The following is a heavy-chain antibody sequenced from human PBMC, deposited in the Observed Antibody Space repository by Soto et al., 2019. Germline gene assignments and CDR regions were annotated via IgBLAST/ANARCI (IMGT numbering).Heavy chain of an antibody. J-gene: IGHJ4*02. CDR1: GFPISSTYS. D-gene: IGHD3-9*01. CDR2: ISHSGTT. Sequence: SETLSLTCLVSGFPISSTYSWGWIRQPPGKGLEWIGSISHSGTTSYSPSLTSRVSISVDTSKNQVSLKLTSVTAADTAVYFCARVRWLSEYDILTGYYIFDQWGRGTLVTVSS. CDR3: ARVRWLSEYDILTGYYIFDQ. V-gene: IGHV4-38-2*02.